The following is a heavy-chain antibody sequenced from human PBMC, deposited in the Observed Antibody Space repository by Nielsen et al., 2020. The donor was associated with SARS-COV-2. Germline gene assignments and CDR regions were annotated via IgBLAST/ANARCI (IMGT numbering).Heavy chain of an antibody. D-gene: IGHD6-13*01. V-gene: IGHV4-61*02. J-gene: IGHJ6*02. Sequence: LRLSCTVSGGSISSGSYYWSWIRQPAGKGLEWIGRIYTSGSTNYNPSLKSRVTISVDTSKNQFSLKLSSVTAADTAVYYCARVVSSSWYENYYYGMDVWGQGTTVTVSS. CDR2: IYTSGST. CDR1: GGSISSGSYY. CDR3: ARVVSSSWYENYYYGMDV.